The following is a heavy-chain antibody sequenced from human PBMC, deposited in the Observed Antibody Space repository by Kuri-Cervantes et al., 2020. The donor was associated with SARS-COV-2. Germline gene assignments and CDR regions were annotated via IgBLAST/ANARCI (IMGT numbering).Heavy chain of an antibody. Sequence: GESLKISCAASGFTFSSYWMSWVRQAPGKGLEWVANIKQDGSEKYYVDSVKGRFTISRDNAKNSLYLQMNSLRAEDTAVYYCARDAGEHLVQFFMDVWGEGTTVTVSS. D-gene: IGHD6-6*01. CDR3: ARDAGEHLVQFFMDV. J-gene: IGHJ6*03. V-gene: IGHV3-7*01. CDR2: IKQDGSEK. CDR1: GFTFSSYW.